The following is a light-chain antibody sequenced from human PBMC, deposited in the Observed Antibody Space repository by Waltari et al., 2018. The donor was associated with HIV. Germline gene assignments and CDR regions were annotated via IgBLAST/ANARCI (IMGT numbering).Light chain of an antibody. Sequence: QSVLTQPPSASGTPGQRVTIRCSGSSFNIGSNFVYWYQQLPGAAPKLLIYRNNQRPSGVPDRLSGSKSGTSDSLAISGLRSEDEADYYCAAWDDSLSGFYVFGTGTKVTVL. CDR3: AAWDDSLSGFYV. CDR1: SFNIGSNF. CDR2: RNN. J-gene: IGLJ1*01. V-gene: IGLV1-47*01.